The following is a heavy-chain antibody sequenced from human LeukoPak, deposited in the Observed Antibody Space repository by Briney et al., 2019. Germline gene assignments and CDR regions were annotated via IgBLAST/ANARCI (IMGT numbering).Heavy chain of an antibody. V-gene: IGHV3-74*01. CDR3: ARSLGYSSGG. CDR2: ISTGWTTT. CDR1: GFTFRSHW. J-gene: IGHJ4*02. Sequence: PGGSLRLSCAASGFTFRSHWMHWVRQVPGKGVVWVSHISTGWTTTNYADSVKGRFTISRDNANVTLYLQMHSLRVDDTVVYYCARSLGYSSGGWGQGTLVTVSS. D-gene: IGHD2-15*01.